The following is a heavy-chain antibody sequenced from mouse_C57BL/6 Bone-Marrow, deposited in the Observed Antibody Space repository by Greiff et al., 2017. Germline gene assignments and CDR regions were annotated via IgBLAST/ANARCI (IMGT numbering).Heavy chain of an antibody. CDR3: AREPPITTVD. V-gene: IGHV1-50*01. CDR1: GYTFTSYW. Sequence: VKLQQPGAELVKPGASVKLSCKASGYTFTSYWMPWVKQRPGQGLEWIGEIDPSDSYTNYNQKFKGKATLTVDTSSSTAYMQLSSLTSEDSAVYYCAREPPITTVDWGQGTTLTVSS. J-gene: IGHJ2*01. CDR2: IDPSDSYT. D-gene: IGHD1-1*01.